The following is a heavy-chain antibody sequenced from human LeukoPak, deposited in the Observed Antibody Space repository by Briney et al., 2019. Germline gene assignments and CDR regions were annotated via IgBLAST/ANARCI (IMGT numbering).Heavy chain of an antibody. CDR2: INHSGST. V-gene: IGHV4-34*01. CDR1: GGSFSGYY. Sequence: PSETLSLTCAVYGGSFSGYYWSWIRQPPGKGLEWIGEINHSGSTNYNPSLKSRVTISVDTSKNQFSLKLSSVTAADTAVYYCASSLHDYGDYVGEEVDYWGQGTLVTVSS. J-gene: IGHJ4*02. D-gene: IGHD4-17*01. CDR3: ASSLHDYGDYVGEEVDY.